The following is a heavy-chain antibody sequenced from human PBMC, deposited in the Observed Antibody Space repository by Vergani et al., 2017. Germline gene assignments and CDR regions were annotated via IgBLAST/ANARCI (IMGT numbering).Heavy chain of an antibody. CDR1: GFTVSSNY. CDR3: AKAGHDYGSGSYGYYYYGKDV. J-gene: IGHJ6*02. D-gene: IGHD3-10*01. CDR2: IYSGGST. Sequence: EVQLVESGGGLVQPGGSLRLSCAASGFTVSSNYMSWVRQAPGQGLEWVSVIYSGGSTYYADTVKGRFTISRDNSKNTLYLQMNSLRAEDTAVYYCAKAGHDYGSGSYGYYYYGKDVWGQGTTVTVS. V-gene: IGHV3-66*02.